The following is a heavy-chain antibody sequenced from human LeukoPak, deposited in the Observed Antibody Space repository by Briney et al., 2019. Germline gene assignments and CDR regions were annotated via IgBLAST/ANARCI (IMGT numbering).Heavy chain of an antibody. J-gene: IGHJ4*02. CDR3: AKRGLGSSWSNLHY. CDR2: ISDSGGKT. Sequence: GGSLRLSCAVSGFTFSDHFLDWVRQAPGKGLECVSSISDSGGKTYYADSVKGRFTISRDNSKNTLYLQMNSLRAEDTAVYYCAKRGLGSSWSNLHYGGQGTLVTVSS. V-gene: IGHV3-23*01. CDR1: GFTFSDHF. D-gene: IGHD6-13*01.